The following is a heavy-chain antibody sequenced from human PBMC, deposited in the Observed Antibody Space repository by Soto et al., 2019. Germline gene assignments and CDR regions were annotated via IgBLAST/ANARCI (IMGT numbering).Heavy chain of an antibody. CDR1: GFTFSSYW. CDR2: IKQDGSEK. V-gene: IGHV3-7*05. J-gene: IGHJ5*02. Sequence: EVQLVESGGGLVQPGGSLRLSCAASGFTFSSYWMSWVRQAPGKGLEWVANIKQDGSEKYYVDSVKGRFTISRDNAKNSLYLQMNSLRAEDTAVYYCAREHCSGGSCYPNWFDPCGQGTLVTVSS. D-gene: IGHD2-15*01. CDR3: AREHCSGGSCYPNWFDP.